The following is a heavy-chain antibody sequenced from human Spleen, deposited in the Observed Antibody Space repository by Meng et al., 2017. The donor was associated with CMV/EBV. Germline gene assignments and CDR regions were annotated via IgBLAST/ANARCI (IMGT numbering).Heavy chain of an antibody. J-gene: IGHJ5*02. Sequence: LSLTCAASGFTFSSYAMHWVRQAPGKGLEWVAVISYDGSNKYYADSVKGRFTISRDNSKNTLYLQMNSLRAEDSAVYHCARDLYAVRDDAGSYFRWFDPWGQGTLVTVSS. CDR2: ISYDGSNK. V-gene: IGHV3-30-3*01. D-gene: IGHD3-10*01. CDR3: ARDLYAVRDDAGSYFRWFDP. CDR1: GFTFSSYA.